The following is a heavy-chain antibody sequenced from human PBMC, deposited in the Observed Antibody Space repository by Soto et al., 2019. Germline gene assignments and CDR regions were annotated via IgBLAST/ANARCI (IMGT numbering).Heavy chain of an antibody. CDR2: LSHDGSNK. V-gene: IGHV3-30*03. J-gene: IGHJ4*02. D-gene: IGHD3-10*01. CDR1: GFIFSAFG. Sequence: GGSLRLSCAASGFIFSAFGIHWVRQAPGKGLEWVAFLSHDGSNKYYADSVRGRFTISRDNSKNTVYLQMNSLRPDDTAVYYCARDRDGGTYTFFDNWGQGTRVTVSS. CDR3: ARDRDGGTYTFFDN.